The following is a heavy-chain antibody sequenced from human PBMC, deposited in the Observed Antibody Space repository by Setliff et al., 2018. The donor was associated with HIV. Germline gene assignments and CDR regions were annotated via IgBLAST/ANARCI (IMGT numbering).Heavy chain of an antibody. D-gene: IGHD3-22*01. Sequence: LSLTCTVSGGSISNSRYYWGWIRQPPGKGLEWIGTMYHSGSTYYNPSLQSRVTMFFDTSEDHFSLRPSSVTAADTAVYYCASRWGSYYDTSGHPFDYWGQGTLVTVSS. CDR3: ASRWGSYYDTSGHPFDY. V-gene: IGHV4-39*02. J-gene: IGHJ4*02. CDR2: MYHSGST. CDR1: GGSISNSRYY.